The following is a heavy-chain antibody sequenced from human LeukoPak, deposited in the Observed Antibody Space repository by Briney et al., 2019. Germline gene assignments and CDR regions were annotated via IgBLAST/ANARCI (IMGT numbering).Heavy chain of an antibody. CDR1: GYTFTSYD. CDR2: MNPNSGNT. D-gene: IGHD2-2*01. V-gene: IGHV1-8*01. CDR3: ARASSTRSWFDP. J-gene: IGHJ5*02. Sequence: ASVKVSCKASGYTFTSYDINWVRQATGQGLEWTGWMNPNSGNTGYAQKFQGRITITRNTSISTAYMELSSLRSEDPAVYYCARASSTRSWFDPWGQGTLVTVSS.